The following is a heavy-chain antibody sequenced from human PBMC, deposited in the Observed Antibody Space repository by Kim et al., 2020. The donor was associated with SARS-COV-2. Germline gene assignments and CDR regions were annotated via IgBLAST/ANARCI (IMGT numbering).Heavy chain of an antibody. J-gene: IGHJ4*02. V-gene: IGHV3-33*06. CDR3: AKNKSPGTPTPLDY. CDR1: GFTFSSYA. Sequence: GGSLRLSCAASGFTFSSYAMHWVRQAPGKGLEWVAVIWYDGSNKYYADSVKGQFTISRDNSKNTLYLQMNSLRAEDTAVYYCAKNKSPGTPTPLDYWGQG. CDR2: IWYDGSNK.